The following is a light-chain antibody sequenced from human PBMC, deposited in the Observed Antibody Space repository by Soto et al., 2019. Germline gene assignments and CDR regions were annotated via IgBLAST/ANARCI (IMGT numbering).Light chain of an antibody. Sequence: QSALTQPASVSGSPGQSITISCTGTSSDVGTYKLVSWYQQHPGKAPKLMIFEGSKRPSGVSNRFSGSKSGNTASLTISGLQAEDEADYYCCSYARSSTYVFGTGTKLTVL. V-gene: IGLV2-23*01. CDR1: SSDVGTYKL. CDR3: CSYARSSTYV. CDR2: EGS. J-gene: IGLJ1*01.